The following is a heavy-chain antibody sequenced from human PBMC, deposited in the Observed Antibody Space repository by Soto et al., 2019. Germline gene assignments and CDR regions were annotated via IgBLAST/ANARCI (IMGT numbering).Heavy chain of an antibody. CDR3: VRHAQWIIRAY. CDR1: GGSIGSSSYH. J-gene: IGHJ4*02. V-gene: IGHV4-39*01. CDR2: IYDRGST. D-gene: IGHD5-12*01. Sequence: PSETLSLTCTVSGGSIGSSSYHWGWIRQPPGKGLEWIGSIYDRGSTYSNPSLKSRLTTSVDTSKNQFSLKLTSVTAADTAVYYCVRHAQWIIRAYWGQGSLVTVSS.